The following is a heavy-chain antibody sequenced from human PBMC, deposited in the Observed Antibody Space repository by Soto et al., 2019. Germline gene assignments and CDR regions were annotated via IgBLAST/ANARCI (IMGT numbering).Heavy chain of an antibody. D-gene: IGHD3-10*02. CDR3: VRDRDLYRDMFHADL. CDR2: ITIRTGNV. V-gene: IGHV3-48*02. Sequence: GGSLRLSCEASGFTISECSMNWVRQTPGKGLEWLAYITIRTGNVYYADSVRGRFTISADIAENSVILQMNSLRDEDSAVYFCVRDRDLYRDMFHADLWGQGTLVTVSS. J-gene: IGHJ4*01. CDR1: GFTISECS.